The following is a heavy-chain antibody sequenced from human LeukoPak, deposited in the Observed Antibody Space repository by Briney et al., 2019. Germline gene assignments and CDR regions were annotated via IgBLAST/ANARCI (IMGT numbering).Heavy chain of an antibody. CDR1: GGSISSYY. D-gene: IGHD2-2*01. CDR2: IHYSGTT. CDR3: ARDSVIPAAPFGY. Sequence: PSETLSLTCIVSGGSISSYYWNWIRQPPGKGLECIGYIHYSGTTNYNPYLKSRVTISVDTSKSQFSLNLSSVTAADTAVYYCARDSVIPAAPFGYWGQGTLVTVSS. J-gene: IGHJ4*02. V-gene: IGHV4-59*01.